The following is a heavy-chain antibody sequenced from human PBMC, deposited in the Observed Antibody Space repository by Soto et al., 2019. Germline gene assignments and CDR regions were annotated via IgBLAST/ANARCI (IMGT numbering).Heavy chain of an antibody. J-gene: IGHJ4*02. D-gene: IGHD2-15*01. CDR2: ISSSGFTI. Sequence: GGSLRLSCAASGFTFSDYYMSWIRQAPGKGLEWISYISSSGFTIYYADSVKGRFTISRDNAKYSLYLEMNSLRVEDTAVYYCARPDIVETPSAMEYYFDYWGQGALVTVSS. CDR1: GFTFSDYY. V-gene: IGHV3-11*01. CDR3: ARPDIVETPSAMEYYFDY.